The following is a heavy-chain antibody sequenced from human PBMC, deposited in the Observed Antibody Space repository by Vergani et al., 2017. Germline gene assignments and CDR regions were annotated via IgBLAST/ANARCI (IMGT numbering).Heavy chain of an antibody. J-gene: IGHJ5*02. CDR1: GFTFSSYS. V-gene: IGHV3-21*01. CDR2: ISSSSSYI. Sequence: EVQLVESGGGLVKPGGSLRLSCAASGFTFSSYSMNWVRQAPGKGLEWVSSISSSSSYIYYADSVKGRFTISRDNAKNSLYLQMNSLRAEDTAVYYCARDPCSGGSCYHXFDPWGQGTLVTVSS. CDR3: ARDPCSGGSCYHXFDP. D-gene: IGHD2-15*01.